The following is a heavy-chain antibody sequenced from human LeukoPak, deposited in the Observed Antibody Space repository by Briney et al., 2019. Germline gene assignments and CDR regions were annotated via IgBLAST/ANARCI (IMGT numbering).Heavy chain of an antibody. CDR1: GGSISSYY. J-gene: IGHJ4*02. Sequence: SETLSLTCTVSGGSISSYYWSWIRQPPGKGLEWIGYIYYSGSTNYNPSLKSQVTISVDTSKNQFSLKLSSVTAADTAVYYCARYYYDYVWGSYSCDYWGQGTLVTVSS. V-gene: IGHV4-59*01. CDR3: ARYYYDYVWGSYSCDY. CDR2: IYYSGST. D-gene: IGHD3-16*01.